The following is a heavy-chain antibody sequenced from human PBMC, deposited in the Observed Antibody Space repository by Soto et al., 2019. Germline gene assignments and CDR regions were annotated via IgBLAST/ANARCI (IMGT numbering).Heavy chain of an antibody. J-gene: IGHJ6*02. CDR1: GGSISSNSYY. V-gene: IGHV4-39*01. CDR2: IYYSGST. D-gene: IGHD2-2*01. Sequence: SETLSLSCTVSGGSISSNSYYWGWIRQPPGKGLEWIGSIYYSGSTYYNPSPKSRVTISVDTSKNQFSLKVTSVTAADTAVYYCARLHGYCISSSCHGHYAMDVWGQGTTVT. CDR3: ARLHGYCISSSCHGHYAMDV.